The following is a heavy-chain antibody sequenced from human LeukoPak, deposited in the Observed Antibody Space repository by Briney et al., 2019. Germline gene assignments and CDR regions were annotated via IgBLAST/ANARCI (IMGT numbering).Heavy chain of an antibody. Sequence: PGGSLRLSCAASGFTFSSYAMSWVRQAPGKGLEWVSAISGSGISTYYSESVKGRFTISRDNSKNTLYLQMNSLRAEDTAVYYCARHLGYSSSHTDYWGQGTLITVSS. CDR3: ARHLGYSSSHTDY. J-gene: IGHJ4*02. CDR1: GFTFSSYA. CDR2: ISGSGIST. V-gene: IGHV3-23*01. D-gene: IGHD6-13*01.